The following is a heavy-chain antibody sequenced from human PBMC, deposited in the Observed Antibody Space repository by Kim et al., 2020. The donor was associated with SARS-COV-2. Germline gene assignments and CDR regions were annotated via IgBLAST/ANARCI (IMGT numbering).Heavy chain of an antibody. Sequence: GGSLRLSCAASGFTFSSYGMHWVRQAPGKGLEWVAVISYDGSNKYYADSVKGRFTISRDNSKNTLYLQMNSLRAEDTAVYYCRSHSSGWSPDYWGQGTLVTVSS. V-gene: IGHV3-30*03. CDR2: ISYDGSNK. CDR3: RSHSSGWSPDY. D-gene: IGHD6-19*01. CDR1: GFTFSSYG. J-gene: IGHJ4*02.